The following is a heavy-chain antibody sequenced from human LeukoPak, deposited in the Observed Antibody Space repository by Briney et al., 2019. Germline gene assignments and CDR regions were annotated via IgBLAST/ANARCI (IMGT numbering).Heavy chain of an antibody. D-gene: IGHD2-2*01. J-gene: IGHJ4*02. CDR2: INAGNGNT. Sequence: GASVKVSCKASGYTFTSYAMHWVRQAPGQRLEWMGWINAGNGNTKYSQNFQGRVTFTRDTSASTAYIELRSLRSEDTAMYYCARGSTSDWPLDHWGQETLVTISS. CDR1: GYTFTSYA. V-gene: IGHV1-3*01. CDR3: ARGSTSDWPLDH.